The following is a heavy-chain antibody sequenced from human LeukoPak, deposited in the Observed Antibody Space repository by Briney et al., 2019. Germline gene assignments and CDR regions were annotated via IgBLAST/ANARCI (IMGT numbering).Heavy chain of an antibody. J-gene: IGHJ6*03. CDR3: ARDVHAAAGHMDV. D-gene: IGHD6-13*01. CDR1: GFTFSSYS. Sequence: GGSLRLSCAASGFTFSSYSMNWVRQAPGKGLEWVSSISSSSSYIYYADSVKGRFTISRDNAKNSPYLQMNSLRAEDTAVYYCARDVHAAAGHMDVWGKGTTVTVSS. CDR2: ISSSSSYI. V-gene: IGHV3-21*01.